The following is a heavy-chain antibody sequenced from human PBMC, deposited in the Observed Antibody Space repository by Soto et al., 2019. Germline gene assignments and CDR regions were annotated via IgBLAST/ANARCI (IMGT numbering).Heavy chain of an antibody. V-gene: IGHV3-53*02. CDR3: AKDLGPLRLLNYDFYGLDV. J-gene: IGHJ6*02. D-gene: IGHD2-15*01. Sequence: EEQLVETGGGVIQRGGSLRLSCNASGFTVRSTYMRWVRQAPGMGLEWVAGIESGGSTHYADSVKGRFTIYRDIPKNMIYLQLHTLRAEDTAVYYCAKDLGPLRLLNYDFYGLDVWGQGTTVTVSS. CDR2: IESGGST. CDR1: GFTVRSTY.